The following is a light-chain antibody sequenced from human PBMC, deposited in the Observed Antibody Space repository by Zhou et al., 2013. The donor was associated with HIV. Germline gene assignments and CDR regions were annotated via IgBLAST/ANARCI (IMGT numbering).Light chain of an antibody. CDR1: QSISTY. CDR2: AAS. CDR3: QQSYSSPLT. J-gene: IGKJ4*01. V-gene: IGKV1-39*01. Sequence: DIQMTQSPSSLSASVGDRVTITCRASQSISTYLNWYQQKPGKAPKLLIYAASRLQSGVPSRFSGSGSGTDFTLTINSLQPEDFATYYCQQSYSSPLTFGGGTKVEMK.